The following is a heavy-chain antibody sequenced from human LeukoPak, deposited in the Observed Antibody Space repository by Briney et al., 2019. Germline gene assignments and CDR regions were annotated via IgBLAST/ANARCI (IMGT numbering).Heavy chain of an antibody. CDR1: CGSISSYY. Sequence: SEILPLTSSASCGSISSYYWSWSRQPPRKGREWIGSIHYSGSSNYNSSLKSRVTISVDTSKNQFSLNLNSMTAADTAVYYCARGIQLWLYYFDFWGKGNLVTVSP. CDR3: ARGIQLWLYYFDF. CDR2: IHYSGSS. V-gene: IGHV4-59*01. J-gene: IGHJ4*02. D-gene: IGHD5-18*01.